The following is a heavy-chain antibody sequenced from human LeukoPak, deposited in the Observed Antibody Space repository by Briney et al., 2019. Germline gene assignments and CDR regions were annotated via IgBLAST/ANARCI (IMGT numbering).Heavy chain of an antibody. CDR2: ISYDGSNK. CDR1: GFTFSSYA. D-gene: IGHD1-26*01. Sequence: GRSLRLSCAASGFTFSSYAMHWVRQAPGKGLEWVAVISYDGSNKYYADSVKGRFTISRDNSKNTLYLQMNSLRAEDTAVYYCASYVISGSYVDYWGQGTLVTVSS. V-gene: IGHV3-30-3*01. CDR3: ASYVISGSYVDY. J-gene: IGHJ4*02.